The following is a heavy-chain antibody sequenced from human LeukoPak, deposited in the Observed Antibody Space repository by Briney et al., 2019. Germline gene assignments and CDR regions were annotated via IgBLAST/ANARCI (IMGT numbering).Heavy chain of an antibody. D-gene: IGHD2-2*01. CDR1: GGSISSYY. Sequence: PSETLSLNCTVSGGSISSYYWSWIRQPPGKGLEWIGYIYYSGSTNYNPSLKSRVTISVDTSKNQFSLKPSSVTAADTAVYYCARVYCSSTSCLFGYWGQGTLVTVSS. J-gene: IGHJ4*02. CDR2: IYYSGST. V-gene: IGHV4-59*08. CDR3: ARVYCSSTSCLFGY.